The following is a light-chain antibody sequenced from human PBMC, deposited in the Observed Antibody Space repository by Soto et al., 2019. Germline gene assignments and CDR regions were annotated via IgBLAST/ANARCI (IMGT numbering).Light chain of an antibody. Sequence: DIVLTQSPGTLSLSPGERATLSCRASQSVSNNYLAWYRQHPGQAPRLLIYGASSRATGIPDKFSGSGSGTDFALTISRLEPEDFAVYYCQQYGSSPWTFGQGTKVESK. J-gene: IGKJ1*01. CDR1: QSVSNNY. CDR2: GAS. V-gene: IGKV3-20*01. CDR3: QQYGSSPWT.